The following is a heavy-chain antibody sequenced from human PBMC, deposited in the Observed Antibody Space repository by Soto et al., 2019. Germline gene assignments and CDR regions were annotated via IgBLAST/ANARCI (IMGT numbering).Heavy chain of an antibody. CDR2: IIPIFGTT. D-gene: IGHD1-26*01. CDR3: ARGPLYDLESGMYWYFDP. J-gene: IGHJ2*01. Sequence: QVQLVQSGAEVRKSGSSVKVSCKLSGASFDSYTITWVRQAPGQGLEWMGGIIPIFGTTNYAHEFQGRLTITADGFTRAAYMVLSSLTSEDTAVYYCARGPLYDLESGMYWYFDPWGRGTLVTVSS. V-gene: IGHV1-69*01. CDR1: GASFDSYT.